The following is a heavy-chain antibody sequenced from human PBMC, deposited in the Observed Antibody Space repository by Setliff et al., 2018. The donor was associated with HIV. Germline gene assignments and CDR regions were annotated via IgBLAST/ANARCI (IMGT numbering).Heavy chain of an antibody. D-gene: IGHD5-12*01. V-gene: IGHV3-74*01. Sequence: PGGSLRLSCAASGFTFSSYWMHWVRQVPGKGRVWVSRVNRDGSSTTYADSVKDRFTISRDNAKNTLYLQMNSLRAEDTGVYYCHSGYDTEEQSYFDYWGQGALVTVSS. CDR1: GFTFSSYW. J-gene: IGHJ4*02. CDR2: VNRDGSST. CDR3: HSGYDTEEQSYFDY.